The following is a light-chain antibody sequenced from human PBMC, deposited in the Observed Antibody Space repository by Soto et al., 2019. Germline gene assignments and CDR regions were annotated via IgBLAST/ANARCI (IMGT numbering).Light chain of an antibody. CDR2: ADN. CDR1: SGSVASNY. V-gene: IGLV6-57*01. Sequence: NFMLTQPHSVSESLGKTVTISCTRSSGSVASNYVQWYQQRPGSSPTTVIYADNQRPSGVPDRFSGSIDSSSNSASLTISGLENEDDADSYCQSYETFSVVFGGGTKLTVL. CDR3: QSYETFSVV. J-gene: IGLJ2*01.